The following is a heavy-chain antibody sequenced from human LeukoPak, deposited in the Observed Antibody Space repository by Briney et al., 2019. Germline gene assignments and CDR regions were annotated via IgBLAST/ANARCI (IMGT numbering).Heavy chain of an antibody. CDR3: ARRRSSGAYGMDV. V-gene: IGHV1-2*02. J-gene: IGHJ6*02. D-gene: IGHD6-19*01. CDR2: INPNSCGT. Sequence: ASVKVSCKASGYTFTGYYMHWVRQAPGQGLEWMGWINPNSCGTNYAQKFQGRVTMTRDTSISTAYMELSRLRSDDTAVYYCARRRSSGAYGMDVWGQGTTVTVYS. CDR1: GYTFTGYY.